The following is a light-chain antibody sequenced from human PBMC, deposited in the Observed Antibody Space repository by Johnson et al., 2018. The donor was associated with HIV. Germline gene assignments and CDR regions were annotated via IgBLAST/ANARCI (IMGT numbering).Light chain of an antibody. V-gene: IGLV1-51*02. CDR3: GTWDTSLSAGYV. CDR2: ENN. CDR1: SSNIGNNY. Sequence: PVLTQPPSVSAAPGQQVTISCSGSSSNIGNNYVSWYQQLPGTAPKLLIYENNKRPSGIPDRFSGSKSGTSATLGITGLQTGDEADYYCGTWDTSLSAGYVFGTGTKVTVL. J-gene: IGLJ1*01.